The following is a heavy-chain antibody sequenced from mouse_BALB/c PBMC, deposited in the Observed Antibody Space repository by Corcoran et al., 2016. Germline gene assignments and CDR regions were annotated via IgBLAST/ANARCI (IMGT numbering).Heavy chain of an antibody. Sequence: EVQLQQSGAELVKPGASVKLSCTASGFNIKDTYMHWVKQRPEQGLEWIGRIDPANGNTKYDPKFQGKATITADTSSNTAYLQLSSLTSEDTAVYYCASHYDYDVAFAYWGQGTLVTVSA. V-gene: IGHV14-3*02. D-gene: IGHD2-4*01. CDR2: IDPANGNT. J-gene: IGHJ3*01. CDR1: GFNIKDTY. CDR3: ASHYDYDVAFAY.